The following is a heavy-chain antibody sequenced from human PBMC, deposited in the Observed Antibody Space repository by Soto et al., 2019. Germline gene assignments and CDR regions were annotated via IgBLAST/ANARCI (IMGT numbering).Heavy chain of an antibody. CDR2: IKSKTDGGTT. CDR1: GFTFRNAW. CDR3: TTSTLSPQCYYDSSGYYYYYGMDV. V-gene: IGHV3-15*07. J-gene: IGHJ6*02. Sequence: GGSLILSCAASGFTFRNAWMNWVRQAPGKGLEWAGRIKSKTDGGTTDYAAPVKGRFTISRDDSKNTLYLQMNSLKTEDTAVYYCTTSTLSPQCYYDSSGYYYYYGMDVWGQGTTVTSP. D-gene: IGHD3-22*01.